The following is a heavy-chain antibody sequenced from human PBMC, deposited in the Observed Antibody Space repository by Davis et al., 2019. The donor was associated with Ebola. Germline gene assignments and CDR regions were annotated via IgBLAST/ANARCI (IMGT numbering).Heavy chain of an antibody. CDR3: AKGLKSYYYDSSGSSFYYYFGMDV. J-gene: IGHJ6*04. V-gene: IGHV3-21*01. CDR2: INTGSNYI. Sequence: GESLKISCAASGFTFSTYSMSWVRQAPGKGLEWVSSINTGSNYIFYADSVKGRFTISRDNAKNSLLLQMDSLTAEDTAVYYCAKGLKSYYYDSSGSSFYYYFGMDVWGKGTTVTVSS. CDR1: GFTFSTYS. D-gene: IGHD3-22*01.